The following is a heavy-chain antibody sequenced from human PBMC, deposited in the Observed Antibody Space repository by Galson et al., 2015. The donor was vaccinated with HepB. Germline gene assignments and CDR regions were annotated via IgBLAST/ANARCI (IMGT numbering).Heavy chain of an antibody. CDR2: ISPYNGNK. D-gene: IGHD1-1*01. J-gene: IGHJ4*02. CDR1: GYTFTSHA. V-gene: IGHV1-18*01. CDR3: ARGRYTTAAGNFDS. Sequence: SVKVSCKASGYTFTSHAISWVRQAPGQGLEWIGRISPYNGNKNYAQKFQGRVTMTTDTSTSTAYMDLRSLRSDDTAVYYCARGRYTTAAGNFDSWGQGTLVTVSS.